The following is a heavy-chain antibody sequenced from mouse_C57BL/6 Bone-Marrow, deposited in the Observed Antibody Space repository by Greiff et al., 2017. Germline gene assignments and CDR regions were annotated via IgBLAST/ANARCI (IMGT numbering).Heavy chain of an antibody. Sequence: EVKLMESGPELVKPGASVKISCKASGYSFTDYNMNWVKQSNGKSLEWIGVINPNYGTTSYNQKFKGKATLTVDQSSSTAYMQLNSLTSEDSAVYYCASSYYSNYWFAYWGQGTLVTVSA. D-gene: IGHD2-5*01. J-gene: IGHJ3*01. CDR1: GYSFTDYN. CDR2: INPNYGTT. CDR3: ASSYYSNYWFAY. V-gene: IGHV1-39*01.